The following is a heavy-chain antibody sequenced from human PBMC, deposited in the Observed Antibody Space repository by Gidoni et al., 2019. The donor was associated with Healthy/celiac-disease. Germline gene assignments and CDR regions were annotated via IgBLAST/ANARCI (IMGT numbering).Heavy chain of an antibody. D-gene: IGHD3-16*01. CDR1: GFTFSSYA. V-gene: IGHV3-23*01. J-gene: IGHJ4*02. CDR2: ISGSGGST. Sequence: EVQLLESGGGLVQPGGSLRLSCAASGFTFSSYAISWVGQAPGNVLEWVSAISGSGGSTYYADSVKGRCTISRDNSKNTLYLQMNSLRAEDTAVYYCAKDLGGAGDYWGQGTLVTVSS. CDR3: AKDLGGAGDY.